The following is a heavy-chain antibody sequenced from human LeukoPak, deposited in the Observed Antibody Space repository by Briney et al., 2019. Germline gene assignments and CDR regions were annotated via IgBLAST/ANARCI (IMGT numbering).Heavy chain of an antibody. CDR2: ISYDGSNK. CDR1: EFTFSSYG. CDR3: AKDPGAVAGPHVDY. Sequence: GRSLRLSCAASEFTFSSYGMHWVRQAPGKGLEWVAVISYDGSNKYYADSVKGRFTISRDNSKNTLYLQMNSLRAEDTAVYYCAKDPGAVAGPHVDYWGQGTLVTVSS. J-gene: IGHJ4*02. D-gene: IGHD6-19*01. V-gene: IGHV3-30*18.